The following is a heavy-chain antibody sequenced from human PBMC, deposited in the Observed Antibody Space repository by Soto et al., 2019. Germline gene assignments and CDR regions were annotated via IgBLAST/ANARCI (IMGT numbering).Heavy chain of an antibody. CDR3: AKVVGDYYDSSGYFPMVDY. CDR1: GFTFSSYA. V-gene: IGHV3-23*01. J-gene: IGHJ4*02. Sequence: GGSLRLSCAASGFTFSSYAMSWVRQAPGKGLEWVSAISGSGGSTYYADSVKGRFTISRDNSKNTLYLQMNSLRAEDTAVYYCAKVVGDYYDSSGYFPMVDYWGQGTLVTVSS. D-gene: IGHD3-22*01. CDR2: ISGSGGST.